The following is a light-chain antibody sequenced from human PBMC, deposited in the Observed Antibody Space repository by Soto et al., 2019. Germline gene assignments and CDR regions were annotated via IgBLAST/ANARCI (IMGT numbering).Light chain of an antibody. Sequence: EIVLTQSPGTLSLSPGERATLSCRASQSVSSSHLAWYQQKPGLAPSLLIYGASIRAAGIPDRCGGSGSGTYFTLTITMLEPEDFAVYYCQQYCSSRTFGGGTKVEIK. CDR1: QSVSSSH. J-gene: IGKJ4*01. V-gene: IGKV3-20*01. CDR2: GAS. CDR3: QQYCSSRT.